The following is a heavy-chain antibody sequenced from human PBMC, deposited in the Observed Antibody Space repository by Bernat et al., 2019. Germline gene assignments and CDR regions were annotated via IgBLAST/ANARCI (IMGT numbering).Heavy chain of an antibody. J-gene: IGHJ4*02. CDR3: ARALRESGIYCSGGSCYYFDY. D-gene: IGHD2-15*01. CDR1: GYTFTSYD. CDR2: MNPNSGNT. Sequence: QVQLVQSGAEVKKPGASVKVSCKASGYTFTSYDINWVRQATGHGLEWMGWMNPNSGNTGYAQKFQGRVTMTRNTSISTAYMELSSLRSEDTAVYYCARALRESGIYCSGGSCYYFDYWGQGTLVTVSS. V-gene: IGHV1-8*01.